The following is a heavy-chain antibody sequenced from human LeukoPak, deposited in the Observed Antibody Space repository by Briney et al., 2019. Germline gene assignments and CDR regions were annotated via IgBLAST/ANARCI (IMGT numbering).Heavy chain of an antibody. CDR1: GGSISSYY. J-gene: IGHJ2*01. CDR2: MYYSGST. V-gene: IGHV4-59*01. D-gene: IGHD3-9*01. Sequence: SETLSLTCTVSGGSISSYYWSWIRQPPGKGLEWIGYMYYSGSTNYNPSLKSRVTISVDTSKNQFSLKLSSVTAADTAVYYCARLTGQPSNWYFDLWGRGTLVTVSS. CDR3: ARLTGQPSNWYFDL.